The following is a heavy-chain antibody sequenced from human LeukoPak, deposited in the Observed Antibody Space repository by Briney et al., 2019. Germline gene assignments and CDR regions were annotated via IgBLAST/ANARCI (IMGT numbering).Heavy chain of an antibody. CDR3: AREEYSSSWGGYYYYYMDV. CDR2: INHSGST. V-gene: IGHV4-34*01. Sequence: SETLSLTCAVYDGSFSGYYWSWIRQPPGKGLEWIGEINHSGSTNYNPPLKSRVTISLDTSKSQFSLKVRYVTAADTAVYYCAREEYSSSWGGYYYYYMDVWGKGTTVTVSS. J-gene: IGHJ6*03. D-gene: IGHD6-13*01. CDR1: DGSFSGYY.